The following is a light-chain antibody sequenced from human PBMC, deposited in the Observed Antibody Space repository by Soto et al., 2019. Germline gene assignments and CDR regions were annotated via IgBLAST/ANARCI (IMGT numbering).Light chain of an antibody. CDR3: QSYDSSLRV. V-gene: IGLV6-57*02. Sequence: NFMLTQPHSVSESPGKTVTISCTGSSGSIASNYVQWYQQRPGSAPTTVIYEDNQRPSGVPDRFSGSIDSSSNSASLTISGLKTEDEADYYCQSYDSSLRVFGGGTKLTVL. CDR1: SGSIASNY. CDR2: EDN. J-gene: IGLJ3*02.